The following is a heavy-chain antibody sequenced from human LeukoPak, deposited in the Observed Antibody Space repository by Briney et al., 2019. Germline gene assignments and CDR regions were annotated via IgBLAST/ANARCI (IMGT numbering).Heavy chain of an antibody. D-gene: IGHD6-13*01. CDR3: ARDMGIAADFDY. V-gene: IGHV1-18*01. J-gene: IGHJ4*02. Sequence: NLQGRVTMTTDTSTSTAYMDLRSLRSDDTAVYYCARDMGIAADFDYWGQGTLVTVSS.